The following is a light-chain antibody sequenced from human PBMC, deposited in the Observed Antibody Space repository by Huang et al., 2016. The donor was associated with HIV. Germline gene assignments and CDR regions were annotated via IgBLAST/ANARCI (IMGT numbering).Light chain of an antibody. J-gene: IGKJ4*01. Sequence: QLTQSPSSLSASVGDRVTITCRESQGIRNSLTWYQPKPGKAPKLRIYDASSLQTGAPSRFSGSGSGTDFTLTISSLQPEDCATYYCQQFNHYPLTFGGGTKVEIE. CDR2: DAS. CDR3: QQFNHYPLT. CDR1: QGIRNS. V-gene: IGKV1D-13*01.